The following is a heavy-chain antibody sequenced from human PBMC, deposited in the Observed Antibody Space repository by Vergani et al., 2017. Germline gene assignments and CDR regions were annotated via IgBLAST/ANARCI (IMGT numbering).Heavy chain of an antibody. V-gene: IGHV1-2*02. CDR3: ARSSGAQQLVFDY. CDR2: INPNSGGT. J-gene: IGHJ4*02. D-gene: IGHD6-13*01. CDR1: GYTFTGYY. Sequence: QVQLVQSGAEVKKPGASVKVSCKASGYTFTGYYMHWVRQAPGQGLEWMGWINPNSGGTNYAQKFQGRVTMTRDTSISTAYLQWSSLKASDTAMYYCARSSGAQQLVFDYWGQGTLVTVSS.